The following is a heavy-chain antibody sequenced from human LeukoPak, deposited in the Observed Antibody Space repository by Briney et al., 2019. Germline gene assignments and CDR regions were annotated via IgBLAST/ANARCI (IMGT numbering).Heavy chain of an antibody. CDR2: IYPGGSDT. D-gene: IGHD3-9*01. Sequence: GESLKISCKGSGYSFTSYWIGWVRQMPGKGLEWMGIIYPGGSDTRYSPSFQGQVTISADKSISTAYLQWSSLKASDTAMYYCARTQRVRSTNVLRYFDWFLEFDYWGQGTLVTVSS. CDR1: GYSFTSYW. CDR3: ARTQRVRSTNVLRYFDWFLEFDY. V-gene: IGHV5-51*01. J-gene: IGHJ4*02.